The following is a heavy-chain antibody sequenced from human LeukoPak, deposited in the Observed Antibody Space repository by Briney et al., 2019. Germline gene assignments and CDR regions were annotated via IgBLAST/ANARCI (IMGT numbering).Heavy chain of an antibody. J-gene: IGHJ6*03. CDR3: ARARYSGSYYYYYYYMDV. D-gene: IGHD1-26*01. CDR1: GYTFTSYY. V-gene: IGHV1-46*01. CDR2: INPSGGST. Sequence: HGASVTVSYKASGYTFTSYYMHWVRQAPGQGLEWMGIINPSGGSTSYAQKFQGRVTMTRDMSTSTVYMELSSLRSEDTAVYYCARARYSGSYYYYYYYMDVWGKGTTVTVSS.